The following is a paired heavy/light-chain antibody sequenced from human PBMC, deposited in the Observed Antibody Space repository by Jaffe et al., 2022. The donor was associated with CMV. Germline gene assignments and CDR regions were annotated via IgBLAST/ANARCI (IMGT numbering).Light chain of an antibody. Sequence: EIVLTQSPGTLSLSPGERATLSCRASQSLDSNYLAWYQQKPGQAPRLLIFGASSRATGIPDRFSGSGSGTDFTLTISRLEPEDFAIYYCQRYGTSPRITFGQGTRLEIK. CDR2: GAS. CDR1: QSLDSNY. CDR3: QRYGTSPRIT. J-gene: IGKJ5*01. V-gene: IGKV3-20*01.
Heavy chain of an antibody. CDR2: VYYSGSI. V-gene: IGHV4-39*01. D-gene: IGHD3-10*01. J-gene: IGHJ6*02. Sequence: QLQLQESGPGLVKPSETLSLICTVSGVSINTSGHYWGWIRQPPGKGLEWIGSVYYSGSIYYNPSVKSRVTISLDTARNQFSLKMSSVIAADTAVFFCARRPRGTYAFDVWGQGTTVTVSS. CDR1: GVSINTSGHY. CDR3: ARRPRGTYAFDV.